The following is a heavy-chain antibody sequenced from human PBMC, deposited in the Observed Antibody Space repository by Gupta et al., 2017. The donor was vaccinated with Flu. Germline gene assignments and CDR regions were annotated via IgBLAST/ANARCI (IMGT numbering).Heavy chain of an antibody. CDR1: GFTFCSYG. J-gene: IGHJ6*03. Sequence: QVQLVESGGGVVQPGPTLSFSCAASGFTFCSYGLHWDRQAPGKGLEWVADIANDGSNKEYGDSVKGRFTISRDNSKNTQSLEKDRLRDEDTAVDYCAKDGPWTTSCPYYCYYMDVWGKGTTVTVSS. V-gene: IGHV3-30*18. D-gene: IGHD2-2*01. CDR3: AKDGPWTTSCPYYCYYMDV. CDR2: IANDGSNK.